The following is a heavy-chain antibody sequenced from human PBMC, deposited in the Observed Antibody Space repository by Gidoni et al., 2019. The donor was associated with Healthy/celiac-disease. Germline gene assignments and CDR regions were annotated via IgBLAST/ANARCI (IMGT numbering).Heavy chain of an antibody. D-gene: IGHD3-10*01. Sequence: QVQLVESGGGVVQPGRSLRRSCAASGFTFSSYGMHWVRQAPGKGLEWVAVISYDGSNKYYADSVKGRFTISRDNSKNTLYLQMNSLRAEDTAVYYCANDFYGSGRTIDYWGQGTLVTVSS. CDR1: GFTFSSYG. CDR3: ANDFYGSGRTIDY. V-gene: IGHV3-30*18. CDR2: ISYDGSNK. J-gene: IGHJ4*02.